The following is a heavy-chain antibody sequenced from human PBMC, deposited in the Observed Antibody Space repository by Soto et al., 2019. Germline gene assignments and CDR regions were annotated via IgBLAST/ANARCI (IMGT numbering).Heavy chain of an antibody. V-gene: IGHV4-31*03. D-gene: IGHD1-1*01. CDR3: AREGWNRTRGFGY. Sequence: QVQLQESGPGLVKPSQTLSLTCSVSGGSISSGDYYWNWIRHHPGKGLEWIGYIYHSGSTFYNPSLKSRVTISIDTSQNQFSLKLTSVTAADTAVYYCAREGWNRTRGFGYWGQGTLFTVSS. CDR1: GGSISSGDYY. J-gene: IGHJ4*02. CDR2: IYHSGST.